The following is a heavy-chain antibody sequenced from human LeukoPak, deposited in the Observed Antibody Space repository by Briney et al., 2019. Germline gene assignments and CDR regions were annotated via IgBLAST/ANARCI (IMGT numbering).Heavy chain of an antibody. CDR3: AKDVTTGTLALDY. D-gene: IGHD1-1*01. CDR2: ISSDGKTE. J-gene: IGHJ4*02. Sequence: RPGGSLRLSCVASGFTFSSYGMHWVRQAPGKGLEWVAVISSDGKTEIYADSVRGRFTISRDNSKGTHYLQMNSLRSEDTAVYYCAKDVTTGTLALDYWGQGTLVTVSS. V-gene: IGHV3-30*18. CDR1: GFTFSSYG.